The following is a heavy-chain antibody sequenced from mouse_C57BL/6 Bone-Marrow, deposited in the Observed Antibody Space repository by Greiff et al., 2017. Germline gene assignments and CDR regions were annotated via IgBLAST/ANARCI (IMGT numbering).Heavy chain of an antibody. CDR2: IDPEDGDT. CDR1: GFNIKDYY. J-gene: IGHJ1*03. V-gene: IGHV14-1*01. Sequence: EVQLQESGAELVRPGASVKLSCTASGFNIKDYYMHWVKQRPEQGLEWIGRIDPEDGDTEYAPKFQGKATMTADPSSNTAYLQLSSLTSEDTAVYYCTTPRGITTRYFDVWGTGTTVTVSS. D-gene: IGHD1-1*01. CDR3: TTPRGITTRYFDV.